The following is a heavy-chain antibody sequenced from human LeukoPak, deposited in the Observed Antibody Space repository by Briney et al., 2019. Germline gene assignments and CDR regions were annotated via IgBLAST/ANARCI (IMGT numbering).Heavy chain of an antibody. Sequence: ASVKVSCKASGYTFTSYGISWVRQAPGQGLEWMGWISAYNGNTNYAQKLQGRVTMTTDTSTSTAYMELRSLRSDDTAVYYCARSSYCSGGSCYSHYYCGMDVWGQGTTVTVSS. CDR3: ARSSYCSGGSCYSHYYCGMDV. CDR1: GYTFTSYG. V-gene: IGHV1-18*01. D-gene: IGHD2-15*01. CDR2: ISAYNGNT. J-gene: IGHJ6*02.